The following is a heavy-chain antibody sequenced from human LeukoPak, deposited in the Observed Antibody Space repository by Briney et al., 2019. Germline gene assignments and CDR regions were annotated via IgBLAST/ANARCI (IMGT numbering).Heavy chain of an antibody. CDR2: FDPEDGET. Sequence: ASVKVSCKVSGYTLTELSMHWVRQAPGKGLEWMGGFDPEDGETIYAQKFQGRVTITADKSTSTAYMELSSLRSEDTAVYYCARDQSGEWFDPWGQGTLVTVSS. D-gene: IGHD3-10*01. V-gene: IGHV1-24*01. J-gene: IGHJ5*02. CDR1: GYTLTELS. CDR3: ARDQSGEWFDP.